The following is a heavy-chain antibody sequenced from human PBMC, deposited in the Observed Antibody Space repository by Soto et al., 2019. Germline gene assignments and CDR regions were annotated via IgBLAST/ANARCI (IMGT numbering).Heavy chain of an antibody. CDR1: GGSISSSSYY. D-gene: IGHD2-2*01. CDR2: IYYSGST. Sequence: PSKTLSLTCTVSGGSISSSSYYWGWIRQPPGKGLEWIGSIYYSGSTYYNPSLKSRVTISVDTSKNQFSLKLSSVTAADTAVYYCATDALREAFDIWGQGTMVTVSS. J-gene: IGHJ3*02. CDR3: ATDALREAFDI. V-gene: IGHV4-39*01.